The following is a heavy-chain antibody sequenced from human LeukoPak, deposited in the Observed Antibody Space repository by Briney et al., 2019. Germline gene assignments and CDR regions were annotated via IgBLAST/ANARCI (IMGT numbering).Heavy chain of an antibody. V-gene: IGHV4-59*01. D-gene: IGHD3-22*01. CDR1: GGSISSYY. CDR3: ARGGVYCDSSVYL. CDR2: IYSSGST. Sequence: SETLSLTCTVSGGSISSYYWSWIRQPPGKGLEWIGYIYSSGSTNYNPSLKSRVTMSVDTSKNQFSLKLSSVTAADTAVYYCARGGVYCDSSVYLWGQGTLVTVSS. J-gene: IGHJ4*02.